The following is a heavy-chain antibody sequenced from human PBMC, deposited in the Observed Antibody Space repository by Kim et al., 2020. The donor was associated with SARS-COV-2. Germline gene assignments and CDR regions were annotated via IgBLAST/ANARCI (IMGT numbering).Heavy chain of an antibody. CDR3: AKDVSRSGWSYFFDK. D-gene: IGHD6-19*01. V-gene: IGHV3-23*02. CDR1: GFRFSYFT. J-gene: IGHJ4*01. Sequence: GGSLRLSCAASGFRFSYFTMNWVRQAPGKGLEWVAGISETGYTTYYRASVRGRFTISRDNSNKSVYLHMNSLTVEDPAVYYCAKDVSRSGWSYFFDKWGRGTRATVSS. CDR2: ISETGYTT.